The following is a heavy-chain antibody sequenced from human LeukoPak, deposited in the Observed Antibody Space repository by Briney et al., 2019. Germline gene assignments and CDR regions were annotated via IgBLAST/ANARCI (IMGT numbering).Heavy chain of an antibody. V-gene: IGHV4-59*01. D-gene: IGHD6-13*01. CDR2: IYYSGST. CDR3: ARSITSSWYGDFQH. Sequence: SETLSLTCTVSGGSMSGYFWSWIRQPLGKGLERIGYIYYSGSTNYNPSLKSRVTISVDTSKNQFSLKLSSVTAADTAVYYCARSITSSWYGDFQHWGQGTLVTVSS. CDR1: GGSMSGYF. J-gene: IGHJ1*01.